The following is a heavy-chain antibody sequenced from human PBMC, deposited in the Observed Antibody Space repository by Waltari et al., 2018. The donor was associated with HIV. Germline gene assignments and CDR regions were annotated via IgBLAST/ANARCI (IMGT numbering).Heavy chain of an antibody. Sequence: QLQLVESGGGVVQSGRSLRLSCATSGFIFSNYGMHWVRQAPGKGLEWVAIIWYDGSNKYFADSVKGRFTISRDNSKNTLYLQMNSLRAEDTAVYYCARDRSSSWYGRDYYYYGMDVWGQGTMVTVSS. CDR3: ARDRSSSWYGRDYYYYGMDV. CDR2: IWYDGSNK. J-gene: IGHJ6*02. CDR1: GFIFSNYG. V-gene: IGHV3-33*01. D-gene: IGHD6-13*01.